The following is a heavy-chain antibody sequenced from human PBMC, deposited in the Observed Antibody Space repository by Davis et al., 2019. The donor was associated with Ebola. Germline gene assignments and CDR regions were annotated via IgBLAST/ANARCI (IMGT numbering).Heavy chain of an antibody. V-gene: IGHV3-23*01. CDR3: AKDSGGYYDSSGYSPFDY. CDR1: GFTFSSYA. CDR2: ISGSGGST. Sequence: GESLKFSCAASGFTFSSYAMSWVRQAPGKGLEWVSAISGSGGSTYYADSVKGRFTISRDNSKNTLYLQMNSLRAEDTAVYYCAKDSGGYYDSSGYSPFDYWGQGTLVTVSS. D-gene: IGHD3-22*01. J-gene: IGHJ4*02.